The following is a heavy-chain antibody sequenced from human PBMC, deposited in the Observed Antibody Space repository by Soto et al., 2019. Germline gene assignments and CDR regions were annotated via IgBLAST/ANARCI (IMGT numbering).Heavy chain of an antibody. CDR2: ISSSGSTI. CDR1: GFTFSSYE. J-gene: IGHJ6*02. CDR3: ARGQRNTGTTDYYYGMDV. Sequence: GGSLRLSCAASGFTFSSYEMNWVRQAPGKGLEWVSYISSSGSTIYYADSVKGRFTISRDNAKNSLYLQMNSLRAEDTAVYYCARGQRNTGTTDYYYGMDVWGQGTTVTVSS. D-gene: IGHD1-7*01. V-gene: IGHV3-48*03.